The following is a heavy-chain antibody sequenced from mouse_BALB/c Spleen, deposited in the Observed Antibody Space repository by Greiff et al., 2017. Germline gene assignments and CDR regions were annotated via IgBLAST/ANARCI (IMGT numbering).Heavy chain of an antibody. D-gene: IGHD2-2*01. CDR2: IRSKANNHAT. J-gene: IGHJ4*01. CDR1: GFTFSDAC. CDR3: TRYGNDGEMDV. V-gene: IGHV6-6*01. Sequence: DVKLEESGGGLVQPGGSLKLSCAASGFTFSDACMAWVRQSPEKGLEWVAEIRSKANNHATYYIASVKGRFTISRDDSKSSVYLQMNSLRAEDTAIYYCTRYGNDGEMDVWGEGTSVTVSS.